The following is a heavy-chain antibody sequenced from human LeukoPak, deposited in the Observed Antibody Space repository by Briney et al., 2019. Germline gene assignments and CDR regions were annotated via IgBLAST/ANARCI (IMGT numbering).Heavy chain of an antibody. D-gene: IGHD2-15*01. J-gene: IGHJ4*02. Sequence: GGSLRLSCAASGFTFNNYAMNWVRQAPGKGLEWVSSISGGGETTYYADSAKGRFTISRDNSQNTLYLQMNSLRAEDTAVYYCARDYAXYVGYXXXXYWGQGTXVT. CDR1: GFTFNNYA. CDR2: ISGGGETT. CDR3: ARDYAXYVGYXXXXY. V-gene: IGHV3-23*01.